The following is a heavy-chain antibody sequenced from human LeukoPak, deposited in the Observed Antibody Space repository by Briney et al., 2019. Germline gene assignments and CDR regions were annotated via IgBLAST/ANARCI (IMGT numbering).Heavy chain of an antibody. J-gene: IGHJ4*02. V-gene: IGHV3-53*01. D-gene: IGHD2-2*01. CDR3: ARDQGEGYCSSTNCYERLDF. CDR2: IYSDGST. CDR1: GFTVSTNY. Sequence: GGSLRLSCAASGFTVSTNYMSWVRQAPGKGLEWVSVIYSDGSTYYADSVQGRFTISRDNSKNTLYLQMNSLSAEDTALYYCARDQGEGYCSSTNCYERLDFWGQGTLVTVSA.